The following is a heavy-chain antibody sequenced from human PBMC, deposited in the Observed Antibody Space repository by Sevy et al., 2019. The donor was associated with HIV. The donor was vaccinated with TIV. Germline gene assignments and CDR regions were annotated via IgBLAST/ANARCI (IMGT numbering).Heavy chain of an antibody. CDR2: IHSDDTT. J-gene: IGHJ4*02. D-gene: IGHD5-18*01. Sequence: GGSLRLSCAASGFTVNSNYMTWVRQAPGKGLEGVSVIHSDDTTYHADSVKDRFTISRDNFKNTPYLHMSSLRAEDTAVYHCARGKSGYGYALNYWGQGTLVTVSS. CDR1: GFTVNSNY. V-gene: IGHV3-66*01. CDR3: ARGKSGYGYALNY.